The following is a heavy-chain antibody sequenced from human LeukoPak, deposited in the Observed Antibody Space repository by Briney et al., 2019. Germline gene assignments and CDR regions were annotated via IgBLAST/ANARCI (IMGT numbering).Heavy chain of an antibody. CDR3: ARGSYTSDSIDY. CDR2: IYYSGST. J-gene: IGHJ4*02. V-gene: IGHV4-31*03. CDR1: GGSISSGGYY. Sequence: SETLSLTCTVSGGSISSGGYYWSWVRQHPGKGLEWIGYIYYSGSTYYNPSLKSRVTISVDTSKNQFSLKLSSVTAADTAVYYCARGSYTSDSIDYWGQGTLVTVSS. D-gene: IGHD6-19*01.